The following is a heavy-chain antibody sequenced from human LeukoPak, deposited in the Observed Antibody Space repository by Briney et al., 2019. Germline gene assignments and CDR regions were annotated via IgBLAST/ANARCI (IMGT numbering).Heavy chain of an antibody. V-gene: IGHV1-2*02. CDR1: GYTFTGYY. CDR3: ARGRGYSYGRIDY. J-gene: IGHJ4*02. Sequence: ASVKVSCKASGYTFTGYYMHWVRQAPGQGLEWMGWINPNSGGTNYAQKFQGRVTMTRDTSISTAYMELSRLRSDDTAVYYCARGRGYSYGRIDYWGQGTLVTVSS. CDR2: INPNSGGT. D-gene: IGHD5-18*01.